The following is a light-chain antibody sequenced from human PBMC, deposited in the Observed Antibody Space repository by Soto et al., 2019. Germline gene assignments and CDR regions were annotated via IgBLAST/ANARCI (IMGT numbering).Light chain of an antibody. J-gene: IGKJ1*01. CDR3: QKYGRSPWT. CDR2: GAS. Sequence: EIVLTQSPGTLSLSPGERATLSCRASQSVSSSYLAWYQQKPGQAPRLLIYGASSRATGIPDRLSGSGSGTDFTLTISRLEPEDFAVYYCQKYGRSPWTFGHGTQVEIK. V-gene: IGKV3-20*01. CDR1: QSVSSSY.